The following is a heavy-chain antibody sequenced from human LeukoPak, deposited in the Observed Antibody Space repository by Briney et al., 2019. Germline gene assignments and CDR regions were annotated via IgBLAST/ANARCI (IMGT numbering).Heavy chain of an antibody. J-gene: IGHJ6*03. D-gene: IGHD3-10*01. CDR3: ARGAGGSGSYFGYYYYMDV. Sequence: ASVKVSCKASGYTFTSYDINWVRQATGQGLEWMGWMNPNSGNTGYAQKFQGRVTMTRNTSISTAYMELSSLRSEDTVVYYCARGAGGSGSYFGYYYYMDVWGKGTTVTISS. CDR1: GYTFTSYD. CDR2: MNPNSGNT. V-gene: IGHV1-8*02.